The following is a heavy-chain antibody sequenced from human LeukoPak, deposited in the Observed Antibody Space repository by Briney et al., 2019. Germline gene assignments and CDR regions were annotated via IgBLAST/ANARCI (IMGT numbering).Heavy chain of an antibody. V-gene: IGHV1-69*13. CDR1: GYTFTSYG. CDR2: IIPIFGTA. CDR3: ARSGYEYNWFDP. Sequence: GASVKVSCKASGYTFTSYGISWVRQAPGQGLEWMGGIIPIFGTANYAQKFQGRVTITADESTSTAYMELSSLRSEDTAVYYCARSGYEYNWFDPWGQGTLVTVSS. D-gene: IGHD5-12*01. J-gene: IGHJ5*02.